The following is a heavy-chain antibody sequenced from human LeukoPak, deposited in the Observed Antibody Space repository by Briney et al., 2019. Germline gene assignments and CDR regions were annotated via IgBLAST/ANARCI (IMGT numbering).Heavy chain of an antibody. CDR1: GGSISSYY. D-gene: IGHD3-10*01. CDR2: IYYSGST. J-gene: IGHJ6*03. Sequence: PSETLSVTCTVPGGSISSYYWSWIRQPPGKGLEWIGYIYYSGSTNYNPSLKSRVTISVDTSKNQFSLKLSSVTAADTAVYYCARAEIRGGYYMDVWGKGTTVTVSS. V-gene: IGHV4-59*01. CDR3: ARAEIRGGYYMDV.